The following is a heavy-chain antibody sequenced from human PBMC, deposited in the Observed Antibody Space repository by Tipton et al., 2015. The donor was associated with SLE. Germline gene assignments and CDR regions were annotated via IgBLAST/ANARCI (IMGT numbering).Heavy chain of an antibody. CDR1: GGSITSSNDY. V-gene: IGHV4-39*07. D-gene: IGHD3-10*01. CDR3: ARSARGGFDL. CDR2: INQSGNT. Sequence: TLSLTCTVSGGSITSSNDYWGWIRQPPGKGREWIGEINQSGNTNYNPSLESRVTMSLDTSKNQLSLKLRSVTAADTAIYYCARSARGGFDLWGQGTLVTVSS. J-gene: IGHJ3*01.